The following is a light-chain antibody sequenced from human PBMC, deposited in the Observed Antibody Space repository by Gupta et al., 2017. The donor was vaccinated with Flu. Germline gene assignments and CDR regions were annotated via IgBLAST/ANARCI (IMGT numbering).Light chain of an antibody. CDR3: QQSYSTVLT. CDR1: QTISKS. J-gene: IGKJ4*01. V-gene: IGKV1-39*01. CDR2: AAS. Sequence: DIQITQSPSSLSPSVGDRVTIACRASQTISKSVNWYQQKPGEVPKLLIYAASTLRSGVPSRFSGRGSGPDFTLTISSLQPEDLANYYCQQSYSTVLTFGEGTKVEIK.